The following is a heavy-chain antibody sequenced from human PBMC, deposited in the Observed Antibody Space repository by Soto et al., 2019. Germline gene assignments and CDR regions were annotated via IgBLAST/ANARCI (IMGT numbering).Heavy chain of an antibody. CDR3: ARLPGEYVFLGISY. CDR1: GGSIRSSTYY. V-gene: IGHV4-39*01. CDR2: MYYTGGT. Sequence: SETLSLTCTVSGGSIRSSTYYWGWIRQPPGKGLEWIGSMYYTGGTYYNPSLKSRVTISVDTSKNQFSLKLSSVTAADTAVYYCARLPGEYVFLGISYWGQGTLDTVSS. D-gene: IGHD4-17*01. J-gene: IGHJ4*02.